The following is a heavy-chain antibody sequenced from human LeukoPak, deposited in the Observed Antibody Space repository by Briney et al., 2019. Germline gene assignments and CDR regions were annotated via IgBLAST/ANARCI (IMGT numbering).Heavy chain of an antibody. CDR2: IIPIFGTA. J-gene: IGHJ4*02. CDR1: GGTFSSYA. V-gene: IGHV1-69*01. D-gene: IGHD3-10*01. Sequence: SVKVSCKASGGTFSSYAISWVRQAPGQGLEWMGGIIPIFGTANYAQKFQGRVTITADGSTSTAYMELSSLRSEDTAVYYCARDSTMVRGVHDYWGQGTLVTVSS. CDR3: ARDSTMVRGVHDY.